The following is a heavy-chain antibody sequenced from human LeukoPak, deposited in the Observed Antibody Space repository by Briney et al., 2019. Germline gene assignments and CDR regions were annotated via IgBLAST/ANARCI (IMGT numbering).Heavy chain of an antibody. V-gene: IGHV1-8*02. J-gene: IGHJ4*02. CDR1: GGTFSSYT. CDR3: ARVRSRYYFDY. Sequence: ASVRVSCKASGGTFSSYTISWVRQAPGQGLEWMGWMNPNSGNTGYAQKFQGRVTMTRNTSISTAYMELSSLRSEDTAVYYCARVRSRYYFDYWGQGTLVTVSS. D-gene: IGHD4-17*01. CDR2: MNPNSGNT.